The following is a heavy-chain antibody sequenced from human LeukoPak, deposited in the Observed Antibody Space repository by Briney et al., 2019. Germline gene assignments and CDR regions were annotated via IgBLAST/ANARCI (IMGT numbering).Heavy chain of an antibody. CDR3: ARDLLYYYGSGSYYPIDY. V-gene: IGHV3-21*01. CDR1: GFTFSSYS. CDR2: ISSSSSYI. J-gene: IGHJ4*02. Sequence: GGSLRLSCAASGFTFSSYSMNWVRQAPGKGLEWVSSISSSSSYIYYADSVKGRFTISRDNAKNSLYLQMNSPRAEDTAVYYCARDLLYYYGSGSYYPIDYWGQGTLVTVSS. D-gene: IGHD3-10*01.